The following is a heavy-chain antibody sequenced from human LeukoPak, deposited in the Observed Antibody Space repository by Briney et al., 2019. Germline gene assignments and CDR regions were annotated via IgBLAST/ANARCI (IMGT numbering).Heavy chain of an antibody. CDR2: IYYSGRT. CDR1: GGSISSGGYY. CDR3: ARGGYDFWRGYSFLPSQYYYYGMDV. D-gene: IGHD3-3*01. Sequence: SETLSLTCTVSGGSISSGGYYWSWIRQHPGKGLEWIGYIYYSGRTYYNPSLKSRVAISVDTSKNQFSLKLSSVTAADTAVYYCARGGYDFWRGYSFLPSQYYYYGMDVWGQGTTVTVSS. J-gene: IGHJ6*02. V-gene: IGHV4-31*03.